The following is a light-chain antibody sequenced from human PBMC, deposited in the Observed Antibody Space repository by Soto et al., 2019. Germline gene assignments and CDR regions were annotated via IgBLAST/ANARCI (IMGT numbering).Light chain of an antibody. CDR2: HTS. CDR1: QSISGN. Sequence: EIVMTQSPATLSVSPGESATLSCRASQSISGNLAWYQQKPGLSPRLLIYHTSTRATGVPARFSGSGSGTEFSLTISSLQSEDFAAYYCQRYDNWPLTFGGGTKVDIK. V-gene: IGKV3-15*01. J-gene: IGKJ4*01. CDR3: QRYDNWPLT.